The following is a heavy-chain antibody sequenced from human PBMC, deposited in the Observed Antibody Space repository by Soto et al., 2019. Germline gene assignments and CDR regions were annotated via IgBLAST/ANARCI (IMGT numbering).Heavy chain of an antibody. J-gene: IGHJ5*02. CDR2: ISGSGGST. CDR3: AKAAHSYYYDSSGYWVNWFDP. D-gene: IGHD3-22*01. Sequence: ASVKVSCKASGFTFTSYAMSWVRQAPGKGLEWVSAISGSGGSTYYADSVKGRFTISRDNSKNTLYLQMNSLRAEDTAVYYCAKAAHSYYYDSSGYWVNWFDPWGQGTLVTVSS. CDR1: GFTFTSYA. V-gene: IGHV3-23*01.